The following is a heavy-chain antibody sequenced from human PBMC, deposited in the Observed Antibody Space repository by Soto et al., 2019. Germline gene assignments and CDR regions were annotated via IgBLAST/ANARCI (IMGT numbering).Heavy chain of an antibody. J-gene: IGHJ4*02. V-gene: IGHV2-5*02. CDR3: AHVYWVAAGIRYYLDY. D-gene: IGHD1-1*01. CDR1: GFSLTTDAVG. CDR2: IYWDDDK. Sequence: QITLKESGPTLVKPTQTLTLTCTFSGFSLTTDAVGVGWIRQPPGKALEWLALIYWDDDKRYSPGQKSRLTITKDASRHQVVLTLTNMDPADTATYYCAHVYWVAAGIRYYLDYWGQGTLVTVSS.